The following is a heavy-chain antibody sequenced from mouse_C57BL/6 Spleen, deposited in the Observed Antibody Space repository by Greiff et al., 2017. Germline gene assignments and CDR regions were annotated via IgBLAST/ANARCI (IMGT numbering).Heavy chain of an antibody. J-gene: IGHJ4*01. CDR2: IYPGDGDT. CDR1: GYAFSSYW. CDR3: ARRWLLRAMDY. D-gene: IGHD2-3*01. Sequence: LQESGAELVKPGASVKISCKASGYAFSSYWMNWVKQRPGKGLEWIGQIYPGDGDTNYNGKFKGKATLTADKSSSTAYMQLSSLTSEDSAVYFCARRWLLRAMDYWGQGTSVTVSS. V-gene: IGHV1-80*01.